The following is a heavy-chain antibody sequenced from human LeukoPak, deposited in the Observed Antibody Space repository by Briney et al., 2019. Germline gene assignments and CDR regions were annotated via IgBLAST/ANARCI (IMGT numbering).Heavy chain of an antibody. CDR2: INPSTGGT. J-gene: IGHJ4*02. CDR1: EYTFTVHF. V-gene: IGHV1-2*02. CDR3: ARGGVPGQQLDY. Sequence: ASVKPSDKTSEYTFTVHFVYWLPRSPRHGLKWMGWINPSTGGTNYAQKFQGRFTMTRDTSSSTAYMELTRLTSDDTAVYYCARGGVPGQQLDYWGPGTLVTVSS. D-gene: IGHD2-2*01.